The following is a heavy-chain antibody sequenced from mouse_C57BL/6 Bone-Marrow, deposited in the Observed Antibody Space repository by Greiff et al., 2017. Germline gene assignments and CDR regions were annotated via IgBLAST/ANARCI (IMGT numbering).Heavy chain of an antibody. CDR2: IWRGGST. V-gene: IGHV2-2*01. CDR3: ARNLWLAFAY. J-gene: IGHJ3*01. Sequence: QVQLKQSGPGLVQPSPSLSITCTVSGFSLTSYGVHWVRQSPGKGLEWLGVIWRGGSTDYNAAFISRLSISKDNSKSQVFFKMNSLQADDTAVYYCARNLWLAFAYWGQGTLVTVSA. D-gene: IGHD2-2*01. CDR1: GFSLTSYG.